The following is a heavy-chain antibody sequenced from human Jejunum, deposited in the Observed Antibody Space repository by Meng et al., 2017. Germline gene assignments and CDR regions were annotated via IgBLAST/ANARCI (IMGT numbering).Heavy chain of an antibody. D-gene: IGHD1-7*01. J-gene: IGHJ5*02. Sequence: VQLQSSVPGRVMPSQTLSLTFPVSGGSLRTGPYYWSWCRQHPGKGLEWIGYLYYTGRSFYNPSLKSRVSISLEPSKIQFSLKVTSVTAADTAFFYCARLGITETIGVFVPWGQGILVTVSS. CDR3: ARLGITETIGVFVP. V-gene: IGHV4-31*03. CDR1: GGSLRTGPYY. CDR2: LYYTGRS.